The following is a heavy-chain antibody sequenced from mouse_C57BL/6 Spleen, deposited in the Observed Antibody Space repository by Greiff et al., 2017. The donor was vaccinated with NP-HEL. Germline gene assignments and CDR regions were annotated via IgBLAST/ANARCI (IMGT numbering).Heavy chain of an antibody. CDR2: IYPGSGST. J-gene: IGHJ2*01. Sequence: QVQLKESGAELAKPGASVKLSCKASGYTFTSYWITWVKQRPGQGLEWIGDIYPGSGSTNYNEKFKSKATLTVDTSSSTAYMQLSSLTSEDSAVYYCAREGGVVAPDYWGQGTTLTVSS. V-gene: IGHV1-55*01. CDR3: AREGGVVAPDY. D-gene: IGHD1-1*01. CDR1: GYTFTSYW.